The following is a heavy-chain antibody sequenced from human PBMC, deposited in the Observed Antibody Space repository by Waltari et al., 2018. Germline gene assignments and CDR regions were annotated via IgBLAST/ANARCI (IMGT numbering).Heavy chain of an antibody. Sequence: EVQLVESGGGLVKPGGSLRLSCAASGFTFSSYSMNWVRQAPGKGLEWVSSISSSSTYIYYADSVKGRFTISRDNAKNSLYLQMNSLRAEDTAVYYCARDFSSRYYDLLTALFDSWGQGTLVTVSS. J-gene: IGHJ4*02. CDR1: GFTFSSYS. D-gene: IGHD3-9*01. CDR2: ISSSSTYI. V-gene: IGHV3-21*01. CDR3: ARDFSSRYYDLLTALFDS.